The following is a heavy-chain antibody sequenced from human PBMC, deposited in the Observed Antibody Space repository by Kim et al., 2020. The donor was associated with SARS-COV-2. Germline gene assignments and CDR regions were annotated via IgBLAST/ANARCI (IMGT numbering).Heavy chain of an antibody. J-gene: IGHJ4*02. CDR2: ISWNSGRI. CDR1: GFTFGDYA. V-gene: IGHV3-9*01. D-gene: IGHD3-22*01. CDR3: AKDGDDSSGYYHGNFFDY. Sequence: GGSLRLSCAASGFTFGDYAMHWVRQAPGKGLEWVSGISWNSGRIGYADSVKGRFTISRDNAKNSLYLQMNSLRAEDTALYYCAKDGDDSSGYYHGNFFDYWGQGTLVTVSS.